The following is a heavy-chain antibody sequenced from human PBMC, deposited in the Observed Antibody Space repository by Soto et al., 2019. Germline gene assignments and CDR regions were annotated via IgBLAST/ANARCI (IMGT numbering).Heavy chain of an antibody. D-gene: IGHD3-10*01. CDR1: GFIFSIYG. CDR2: ISYDGSDQ. Sequence: GGSLRLSCSGSGFIFSIYGMYWVRQAPGKGLEWVARISYDGSDQFYGDSVKGRFTISRDNSKNILYVQMNSLRSEDTAVYYCAKDTGADYWGQGTVVTVS. CDR3: AKDTGADY. V-gene: IGHV3-30*18. J-gene: IGHJ4*02.